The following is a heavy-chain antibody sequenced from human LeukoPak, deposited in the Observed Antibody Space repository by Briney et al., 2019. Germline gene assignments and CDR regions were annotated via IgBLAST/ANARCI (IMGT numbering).Heavy chain of an antibody. J-gene: IGHJ4*02. CDR2: INPNSGGT. CDR3: ARATVWFGELFGGRGHYFDY. Sequence: GASVKVSCKASGYTFTGYYMHWVRQAPGQGLEWMGWINPNSGGTNYAQKFQGRVTMTRDTSISTAYMELSRLRSDDTAVYYCARATVWFGELFGGRGHYFDYWGQGTLVTVSS. V-gene: IGHV1-2*02. CDR1: GYTFTGYY. D-gene: IGHD3-10*01.